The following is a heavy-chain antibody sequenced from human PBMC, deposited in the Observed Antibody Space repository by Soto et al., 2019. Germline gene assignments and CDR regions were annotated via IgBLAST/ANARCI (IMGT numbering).Heavy chain of an antibody. CDR3: ARSPRSIAAGGIDY. J-gene: IGHJ4*02. V-gene: IGHV4-4*02. Sequence: SDTLSLTCAVSSGSNSTINLWTWVRQPPGKGLEWIGEIYHSGSTNYNPSLKSRVTISVDKSKNQFSLKLNSVTAADTAVYYCARSPRSIAAGGIDYWGQG. D-gene: IGHD6-13*01. CDR2: IYHSGST. CDR1: SGSNSTINL.